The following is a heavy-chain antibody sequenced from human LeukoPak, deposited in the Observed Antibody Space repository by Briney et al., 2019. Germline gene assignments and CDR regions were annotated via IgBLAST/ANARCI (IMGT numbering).Heavy chain of an antibody. J-gene: IGHJ6*02. Sequence: ASVKVSCKASGYTFTGYYMHWVRQAPGQGLEWMGWINPNSGGTNYAQKFQGRVTMTRDTSISTAYTELSRLRSDDTAVYYCARGGCGGDCYSYYYYYGMDVWGQGTTVTVSS. D-gene: IGHD2-21*02. V-gene: IGHV1-2*02. CDR1: GYTFTGYY. CDR3: ARGGCGGDCYSYYYYYGMDV. CDR2: INPNSGGT.